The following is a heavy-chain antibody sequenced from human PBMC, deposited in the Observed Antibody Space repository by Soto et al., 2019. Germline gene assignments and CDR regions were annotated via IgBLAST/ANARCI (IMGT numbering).Heavy chain of an antibody. CDR1: GGTFSSYA. Sequence: GASVKVSCKASGGTFSSYAISWVRQAPGQGLEWMGGIIPIFGTANYAQKFQGRVTITADESTSTAYMELSSLRSEDTAVYYCARGYDFWSGALRNAFDIWGQGTMVTVSS. V-gene: IGHV1-69*13. CDR2: IIPIFGTA. D-gene: IGHD3-3*01. CDR3: ARGYDFWSGALRNAFDI. J-gene: IGHJ3*02.